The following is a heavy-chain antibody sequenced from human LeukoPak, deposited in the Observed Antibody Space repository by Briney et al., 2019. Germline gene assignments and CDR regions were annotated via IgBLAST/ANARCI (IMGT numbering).Heavy chain of an antibody. CDR1: GFIFDNYG. J-gene: IGHJ4*02. CDR2: INWNGDST. D-gene: IGHD3-3*01. CDR3: AGDGLPYYNIWSGYPY. V-gene: IGHV3-20*04. Sequence: PGGSLRLSCVASGFIFDNYGLSWVRQVPGKGLEWVSGINWNGDSTGYVDSVKGRFTISRDNAKNSLYLQMNSLRAEDTAFYYCAGDGLPYYNIWSGYPYWGQGILVTVSS.